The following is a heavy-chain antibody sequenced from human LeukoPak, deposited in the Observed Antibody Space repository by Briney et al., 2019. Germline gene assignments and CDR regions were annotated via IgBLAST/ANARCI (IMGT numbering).Heavy chain of an antibody. V-gene: IGHV4-34*01. CDR1: GGSFSGYY. Sequence: SETLSLTCAVSGGSFSGYYWSWIRQPPRKGLEWIGDINHIGNTNYYPSLRSRVTISVDTSKNQFSLTLTSATAADTAVYFCARLGSVGYYNYQYMDIWGNGSTVTVSS. CDR3: ARLGSVGYYNYQYMDI. CDR2: INHIGNT. J-gene: IGHJ6*03. D-gene: IGHD6-13*01.